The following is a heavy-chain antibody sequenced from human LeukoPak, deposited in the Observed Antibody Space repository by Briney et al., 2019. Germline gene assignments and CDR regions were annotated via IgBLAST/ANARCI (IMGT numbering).Heavy chain of an antibody. Sequence: SETLSLTCTVSGGSISSYYWSWIRQPPGKGPEWIGYIYHSGSTYYNPSLKSRVTISVDRSKNQFSLKLSSVTAADTAVYYRARQKSSGVRRNYYFDYWGQGTLVTVSS. CDR1: GGSISSYY. V-gene: IGHV4-59*08. CDR3: ARQKSSGVRRNYYFDY. J-gene: IGHJ4*02. D-gene: IGHD3-10*01. CDR2: IYHSGST.